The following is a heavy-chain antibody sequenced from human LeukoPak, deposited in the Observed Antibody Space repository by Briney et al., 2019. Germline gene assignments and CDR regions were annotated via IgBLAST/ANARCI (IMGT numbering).Heavy chain of an antibody. D-gene: IGHD6-6*01. Sequence: ASVKVSCKTSGYTFTVYYIHWMRQAPGQGLEWMGWIAPRNGGTNYAQRFQGRVSMIRDTSISTVYMELRSLISDDTAVYYCARGLLGTSSSVGYFDSWGQGTLVTVSS. CDR2: IAPRNGGT. J-gene: IGHJ4*02. CDR1: GYTFTVYY. CDR3: ARGLLGTSSSVGYFDS. V-gene: IGHV1-2*02.